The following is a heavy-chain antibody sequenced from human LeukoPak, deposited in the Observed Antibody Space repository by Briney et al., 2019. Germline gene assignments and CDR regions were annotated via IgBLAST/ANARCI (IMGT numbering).Heavy chain of an antibody. CDR3: ARDLLLDY. J-gene: IGHJ4*02. D-gene: IGHD2-15*01. CDR1: GFTFDDYA. CDR2: ISGDGST. V-gene: IGHV3-43*02. Sequence: GGSLRLSCAASGFTFDDYATHWVRQAPGKGLEWISLISGDGSTFYADSVKGRFIISRDNSKNSLYLQMNSLRAEDTAVYYCARDLLLDYWGQGPLVTVSS.